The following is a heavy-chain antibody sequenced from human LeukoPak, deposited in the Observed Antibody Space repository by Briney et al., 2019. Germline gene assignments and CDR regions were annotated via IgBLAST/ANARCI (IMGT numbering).Heavy chain of an antibody. CDR3: ARDYYGCFDY. D-gene: IGHD3-10*01. J-gene: IGHJ4*02. CDR1: GFTFSTSS. CDR2: ISGSSSTK. V-gene: IGHV3-48*02. Sequence: GGSLRLSCAASGFTFSTSSMNWVRQAPGKGLEWVSHISGSSSTKYYADSVKGRFTISRDNAKNSLYLQMNSLRDEDTAVYYCARDYYGCFDYWGQGILVTVSS.